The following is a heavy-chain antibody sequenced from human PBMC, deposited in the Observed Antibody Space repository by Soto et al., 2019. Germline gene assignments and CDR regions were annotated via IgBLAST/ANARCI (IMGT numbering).Heavy chain of an antibody. CDR3: ARLNTVVVAATGAFDI. V-gene: IGHV4-39*01. J-gene: IGHJ3*02. CDR2: IYYDGST. Sequence: SETLSLTCTVSGASIRSSTFYWGWIRQPPGKGLESIANIYYDGSTYYNPSLKSRVTISVDTSKNQFSLKLSSVTAADTAVYYCARLNTVVVAATGAFDIWGQGTMVTVSS. CDR1: GASIRSSTFY. D-gene: IGHD2-15*01.